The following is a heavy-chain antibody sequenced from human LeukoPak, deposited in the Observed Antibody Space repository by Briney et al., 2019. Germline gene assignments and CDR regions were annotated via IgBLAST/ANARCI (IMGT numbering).Heavy chain of an antibody. CDR3: AMITFAGVIDY. CDR1: GGTFSSYA. Sequence: SVKVSCKASGGTFSSYAISWVRQAPGQGLEWMGRIIPILGIANYAQKFQGRVTITADKSTSTAYMELSSLRSEDTAVYYCAMITFAGVIDYWGQGTLVTVSS. CDR2: IIPILGIA. V-gene: IGHV1-69*04. J-gene: IGHJ4*02. D-gene: IGHD3-16*01.